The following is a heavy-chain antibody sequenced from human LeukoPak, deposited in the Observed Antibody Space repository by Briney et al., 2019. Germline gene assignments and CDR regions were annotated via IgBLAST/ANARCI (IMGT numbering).Heavy chain of an antibody. D-gene: IGHD1-26*01. J-gene: IGHJ3*02. CDR2: IRSKAYGGTT. Sequence: GGSLRLSCTASGYTFGDYAMSWVREAPGKGLERVGFIRSKAYGGTTEYAASVKGRFTISRDDSKSIAYLQMNSLKTEDTAVYYCTRDSGSYGMFYAFDIWGQGTMVTVSS. V-gene: IGHV3-49*04. CDR1: GYTFGDYA. CDR3: TRDSGSYGMFYAFDI.